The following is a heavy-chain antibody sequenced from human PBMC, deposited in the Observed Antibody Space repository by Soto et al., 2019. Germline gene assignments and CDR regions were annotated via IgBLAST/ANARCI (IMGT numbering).Heavy chain of an antibody. CDR2: INAGNGNT. J-gene: IGHJ4*02. Sequence: ASVKVSCKASGYTFTSYAMHWVRPAPGQRLEWMGWINAGNGNTKYSQKFQGRVTITRDTSASTAYMELSSLRSEDTAVYYCARDKLAVAGTVVVDYWGQGTLVTVSS. CDR1: GYTFTSYA. CDR3: ARDKLAVAGTVVVDY. V-gene: IGHV1-3*01. D-gene: IGHD6-19*01.